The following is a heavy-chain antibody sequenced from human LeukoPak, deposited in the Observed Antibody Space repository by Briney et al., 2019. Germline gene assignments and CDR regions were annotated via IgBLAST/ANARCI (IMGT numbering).Heavy chain of an antibody. D-gene: IGHD2-15*01. Sequence: ASVKVSCKASGYTFASYYMHWVRQAPGQGLEWMGIINHSGGSTSYAQKFQGRVTMTRDTSTSTVYMELSSLRSEDTAVYYCARDLKRYCSGGSCYSGYFQHWGQGTLVTVSS. J-gene: IGHJ1*01. CDR2: INHSGGST. V-gene: IGHV1-46*01. CDR1: GYTFASYY. CDR3: ARDLKRYCSGGSCYSGYFQH.